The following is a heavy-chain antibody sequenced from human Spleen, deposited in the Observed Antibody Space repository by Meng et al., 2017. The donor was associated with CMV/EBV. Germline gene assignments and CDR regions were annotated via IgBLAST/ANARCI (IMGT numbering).Heavy chain of an antibody. CDR2: MNPNTGGT. CDR3: ARGHYYDSSGYYVF. CDR1: GYTFSDYY. Sequence: SGYTFSDYYMHWVRQAPGQGLEWMGWMNPNTGGTNYAQKFQGRVTMTRDTSISTAYMELSGLRSDDTAVYYCARGHYYDSSGYYVFWGQGTLVTVSS. J-gene: IGHJ4*02. V-gene: IGHV1-2*02. D-gene: IGHD3-22*01.